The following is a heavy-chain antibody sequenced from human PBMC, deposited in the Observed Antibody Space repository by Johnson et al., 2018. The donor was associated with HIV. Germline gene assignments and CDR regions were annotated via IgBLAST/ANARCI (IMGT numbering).Heavy chain of an antibody. J-gene: IGHJ3*02. CDR1: GFTFSSYA. D-gene: IGHD1-7*01. CDR2: ISYDGSNK. V-gene: IGHV3-30-3*01. Sequence: QMLLVESGGGVVQPGRSLRLSCAASGFTFSSYAMHWVRPAPGKGMEWVAVISYDGSNKYYADSVKGRFTISRDNSKTTLYLQMNSLRAEDTAVYYCAREENWNYDPDAFDIWGQGTMVTVSS. CDR3: AREENWNYDPDAFDI.